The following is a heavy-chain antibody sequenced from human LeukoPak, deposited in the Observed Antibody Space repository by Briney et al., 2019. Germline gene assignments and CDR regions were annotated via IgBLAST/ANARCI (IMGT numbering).Heavy chain of an antibody. J-gene: IGHJ4*02. Sequence: GGSLRLSCAAPGFTFSSYAVSWVRQAPGKGLEWVSAISGSGGSTYYADSVKGRFTISRDNSKNTLYLQMNSLRAEDTAVYYCAKDRRDIVVVVAATYFDYWGQGTLVTVSS. CDR1: GFTFSSYA. CDR2: ISGSGGST. D-gene: IGHD2-15*01. V-gene: IGHV3-23*01. CDR3: AKDRRDIVVVVAATYFDY.